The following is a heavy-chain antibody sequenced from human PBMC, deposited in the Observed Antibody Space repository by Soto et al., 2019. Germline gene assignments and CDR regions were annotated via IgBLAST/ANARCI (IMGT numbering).Heavy chain of an antibody. CDR1: GGSISSYY. Sequence: QVQLQESGPGLVKPSETLSLTCTVSGGSISSYYWSWIRQPPGKGLEWIGYIYYSGSTNYNPSLKSRVTISVDTSKTQFSLKLSSVTAADTAVYYCARSGIRTVTITYWYFDLWGRGTLVTVSS. V-gene: IGHV4-59*01. CDR2: IYYSGST. J-gene: IGHJ2*01. D-gene: IGHD4-17*01. CDR3: ARSGIRTVTITYWYFDL.